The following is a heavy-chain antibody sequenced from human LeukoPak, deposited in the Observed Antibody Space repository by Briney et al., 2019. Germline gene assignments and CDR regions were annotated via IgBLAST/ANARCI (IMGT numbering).Heavy chain of an antibody. CDR2: IKQDGSEK. Sequence: GGSLRLSCAASGFTFSSYWMSWVRQAPGKRLEWVASIKQDGSEKYYVDSVKGRFTISRDNAKNSLYLQMNSLRAEDTAVYYCAREAIVGASYNFDYWGQGTLVTVSS. CDR3: AREAIVGASYNFDY. V-gene: IGHV3-7*01. J-gene: IGHJ4*02. CDR1: GFTFSSYW. D-gene: IGHD1-26*01.